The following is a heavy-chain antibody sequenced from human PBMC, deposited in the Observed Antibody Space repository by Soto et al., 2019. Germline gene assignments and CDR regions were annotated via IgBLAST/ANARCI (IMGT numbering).Heavy chain of an antibody. CDR1: GFDFNTYT. CDR2: IAGPTPYI. D-gene: IGHD5-12*01. CDR3: ARTPRGYDYTPSFDF. J-gene: IGHJ4*02. V-gene: IGHV3-21*02. Sequence: EVQLVESGGGLVRPGLSLRLSCAGSGFDFNTYTLNWVRQAPGKGLAWIASIAGPTPYIYYAGSVRGRFTISRDNAKNSLSLQMNSLRAADTRVSYCARTPRGYDYTPSFDFWGQGTLVTVSS.